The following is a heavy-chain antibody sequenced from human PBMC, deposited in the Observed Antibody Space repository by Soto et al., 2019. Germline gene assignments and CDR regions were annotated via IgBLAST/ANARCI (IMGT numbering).Heavy chain of an antibody. J-gene: IGHJ6*02. D-gene: IGHD3-10*01. Sequence: PGGSLRLSCAASGFTFSNAWMSWVRQAPGKGLEWVGRIKSKTDGGTTDYAAPVKGRFTISRDDSKNTLYLQMNSLKTEDTAVYYCTTRDYYGSGSYYDYYYYYGMDVWGQGTTVTVSS. CDR2: IKSKTDGGTT. CDR1: GFTFSNAW. V-gene: IGHV3-15*01. CDR3: TTRDYYGSGSYYDYYYYYGMDV.